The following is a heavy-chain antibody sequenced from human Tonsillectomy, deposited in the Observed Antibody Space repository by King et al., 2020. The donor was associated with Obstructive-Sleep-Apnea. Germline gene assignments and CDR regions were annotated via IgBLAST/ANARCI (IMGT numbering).Heavy chain of an antibody. V-gene: IGHV3-43D*03. CDR1: GFTFDDYA. CDR3: AKDRTRSRFWYFDL. D-gene: IGHD1-14*01. Sequence: VQLVESGGVVVQPGGSLRLSCAASGFTFDDYAMHWVRQAPGKGLEWVSLISWDGGSTYYADSVKGRFTISRDNSKNSLYLQMNSLRAEDTALYYCAKDRTRSRFWYFDLWGRGTLVTVSS. CDR2: ISWDGGST. J-gene: IGHJ2*01.